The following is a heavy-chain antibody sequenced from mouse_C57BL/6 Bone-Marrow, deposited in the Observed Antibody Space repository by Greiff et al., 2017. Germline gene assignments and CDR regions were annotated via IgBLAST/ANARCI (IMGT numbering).Heavy chain of an antibody. J-gene: IGHJ2*01. CDR2: IDPENGDT. CDR3: TTDCYLPPYYFDY. D-gene: IGHD2-3*01. CDR1: GFNIKDDY. Sequence: EVQLQQSGAELVRPGASVKLSCTASGFNIKDDYMHWVKQRPEQGLEWIGWIDPENGDTEYASKFQGKATITADTSSNTSYLQLSSLTSEDTAVYYGTTDCYLPPYYFDYWGQGTTLTVSS. V-gene: IGHV14-4*01.